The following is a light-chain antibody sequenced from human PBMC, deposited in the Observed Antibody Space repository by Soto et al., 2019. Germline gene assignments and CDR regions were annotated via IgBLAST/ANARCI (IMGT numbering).Light chain of an antibody. CDR3: CSYVSSRTYV. CDR1: SSDVGTYNL. J-gene: IGLJ1*01. V-gene: IGLV2-23*01. Sequence: QSVLTQPASVSGSPGQSITISCTGTSSDVGTYNLVSWYQQHPGNAPKLVIYEDTKRPSGVSNRFSGSKSGNTASLTISGLQAEDEADYYCCSYVSSRTYVFGTGTKVTVL. CDR2: EDT.